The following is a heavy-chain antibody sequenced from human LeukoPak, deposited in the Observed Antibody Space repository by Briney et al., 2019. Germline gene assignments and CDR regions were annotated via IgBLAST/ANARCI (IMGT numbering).Heavy chain of an antibody. D-gene: IGHD6-19*01. CDR1: EFTFSSYA. Sequence: GGSLRLSCAASEFTFSSYAMHWVRQAPGKGLEWVAVISYDGSNKYYADSVRGRFTISRDNSKNTLYLQMNSLRAEDTAVYYCAREGQWLPTGYWGQGTLVTVSS. CDR2: ISYDGSNK. V-gene: IGHV3-30-3*01. CDR3: AREGQWLPTGY. J-gene: IGHJ4*02.